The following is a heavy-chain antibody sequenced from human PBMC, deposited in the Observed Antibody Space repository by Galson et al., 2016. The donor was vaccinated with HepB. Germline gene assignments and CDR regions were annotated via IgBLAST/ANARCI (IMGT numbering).Heavy chain of an antibody. CDR1: GFAVSDNY. CDR3: ERGVGGVPSANFYYGMDV. Sequence: LRLSCAASGFAVSDNYMSWVPQAPGKGLEWVSVIYRGGFTYYADSVKGRFTISRDNSENTLYLQMNSLRAEDTAVYYCERGVGGVPSANFYYGMDVWGQGATVTVSS. J-gene: IGHJ6*02. V-gene: IGHV3-66*01. CDR2: IYRGGFT. D-gene: IGHD2-2*01.